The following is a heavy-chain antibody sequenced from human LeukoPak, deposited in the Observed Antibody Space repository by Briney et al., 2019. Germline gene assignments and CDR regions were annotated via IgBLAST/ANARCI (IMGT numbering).Heavy chain of an antibody. CDR3: ARLGAATGTPPVGY. J-gene: IGHJ4*02. D-gene: IGHD6-13*01. V-gene: IGHV4-59*08. CDR1: GGSIGSYY. Sequence: SSETLSLTCTVSGGSIGSYYWSWIRQPPGKGLEWIGYIYYSGSTNYNPSLKSRVTISVDTSKNQFSLKLTSVTAADTAVYYCARLGAATGTPPVGYWGQGTLVTVSS. CDR2: IYYSGST.